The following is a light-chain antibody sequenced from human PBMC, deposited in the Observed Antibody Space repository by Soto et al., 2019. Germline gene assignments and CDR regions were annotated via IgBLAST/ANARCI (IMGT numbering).Light chain of an antibody. CDR2: TVS. Sequence: DVVMTQSPLSLPVTLGQPASISCRSSQSLAYSDGNTYLNWFQQRPVQSPRRLIYTVSNRDSGDVDRCSGSGSGSDFTLKISKVEAVDVWVFYCMQGAHWSRYSFGHGSKLEIK. J-gene: IGKJ2*01. CDR3: MQGAHWSRYS. V-gene: IGKV2-30*01. CDR1: QSLAYSDGNTY.